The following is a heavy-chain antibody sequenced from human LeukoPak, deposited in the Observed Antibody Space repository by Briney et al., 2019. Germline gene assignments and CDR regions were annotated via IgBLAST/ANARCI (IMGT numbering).Heavy chain of an antibody. CDR3: AREAAGQWFDP. D-gene: IGHD6-25*01. CDR1: GDSISSSNW. V-gene: IGHV4-4*02. CDR2: IYHSGST. J-gene: IGHJ5*02. Sequence: PSGTLSLTCAVSGDSISSSNWWTWVRQPPGKGLEWIGEIYHSGSTNYNPSLKSRLTMSLDKSKDQFSLKPTSVTAADTAVYYCAREAAGQWFDPWGQGTLVTVSS.